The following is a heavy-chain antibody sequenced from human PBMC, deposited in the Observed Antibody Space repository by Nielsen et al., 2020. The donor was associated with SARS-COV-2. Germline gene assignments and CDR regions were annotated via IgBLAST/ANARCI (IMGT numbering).Heavy chain of an antibody. V-gene: IGHV3-23*01. J-gene: IGHJ6*02. CDR3: TTGLGGVGARVRAYYYGMDV. CDR2: ISGSGGST. Sequence: WIRQPPGKGLEWVSAISGSGGSTYYADSVKGRFTISRDNSKNTLYLQMNSLKTEDTAVYYCTTGLGGVGARVRAYYYGMDVWGQGTTVTVS. D-gene: IGHD1-26*01.